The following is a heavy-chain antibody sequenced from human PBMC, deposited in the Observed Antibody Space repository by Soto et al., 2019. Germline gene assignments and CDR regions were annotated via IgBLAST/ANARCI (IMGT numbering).Heavy chain of an antibody. CDR1: GFSLSTSGVG. CDR3: AHTCRGGGDCYSYNWFDP. Sequence: QITLKESGPTLVKPTQTLTLTCTFSGFSLSTSGVGVGWIRQPPGKALEWLALIYWNDDKRYSPSLKSRLTITKDTSKNQVVLTMTNMDPVDTATYYCAHTCRGGGDCYSYNWFDPWGQGTLVTVSS. D-gene: IGHD2-21*02. CDR2: IYWNDDK. V-gene: IGHV2-5*01. J-gene: IGHJ5*02.